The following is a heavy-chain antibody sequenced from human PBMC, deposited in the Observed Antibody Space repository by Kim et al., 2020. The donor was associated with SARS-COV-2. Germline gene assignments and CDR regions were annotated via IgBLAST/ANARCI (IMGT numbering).Heavy chain of an antibody. CDR1: GFMFSGYG. J-gene: IGHJ2*01. Sequence: GGSLRLSCAASGFMFSGYGMHWVRQAPGKGLEWVAILWSDESNEYYADSVKGRFIISRDTSKNTLYLQMNSLRAEDTAVYYCARNRRSCSSDSCPFYFDLWGRGTLVTVSS. D-gene: IGHD2-2*01. V-gene: IGHV3-33*01. CDR2: LWSDESNE. CDR3: ARNRRSCSSDSCPFYFDL.